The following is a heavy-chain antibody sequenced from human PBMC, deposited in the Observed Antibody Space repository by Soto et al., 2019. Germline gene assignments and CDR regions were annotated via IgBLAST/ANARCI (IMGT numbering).Heavy chain of an antibody. CDR3: ARGSLLRYFDWSRPYYYYMDV. CDR2: INPNSGGT. V-gene: IGHV1-2*04. CDR1: GYTFTGYY. Sequence: ASVKVSCKASGYTFTGYYMHWVRQAPGQGLEWMGWINPNSGGTNYAQKFQGWVTMTRDTSISTAYMELSRLRSDDTAVYYCARGSLLRYFDWSRPYYYYMDVWGKGTTVTVSS. J-gene: IGHJ6*03. D-gene: IGHD3-9*01.